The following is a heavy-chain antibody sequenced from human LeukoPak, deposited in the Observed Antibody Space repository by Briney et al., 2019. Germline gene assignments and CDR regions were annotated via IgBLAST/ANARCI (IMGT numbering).Heavy chain of an antibody. CDR3: AKGGGDYYGFDY. V-gene: IGHV3-30*18. J-gene: IGHJ4*02. CDR1: GFTFSSYG. D-gene: IGHD3-10*01. CDR2: ISYDGSNK. Sequence: PGGSLRLSCAASGFTFSSYGMHWVRQAPGKGLEWVAVISYDGSNKYYADSVKGRFTISRDNSKNTLYLQMNSLRAEDTAVYCCAKGGGDYYGFDYWGQGTLVTVSS.